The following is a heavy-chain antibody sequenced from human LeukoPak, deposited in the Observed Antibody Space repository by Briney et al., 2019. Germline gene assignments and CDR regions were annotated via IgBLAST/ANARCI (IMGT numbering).Heavy chain of an antibody. CDR1: GFTFSSYG. CDR3: AKTARMYNWFDP. D-gene: IGHD2-21*02. Sequence: GGSLRLSCAASGFTFSSYGMSWVRQAPGKGLEWVSSLSGGGSTYYADSVKGRFTISRDNSKNTLYLQMNSLGAEDTAIYYCAKTARMYNWFDPWGQGTLVTVSS. J-gene: IGHJ5*02. CDR2: LSGGGST. V-gene: IGHV3-23*01.